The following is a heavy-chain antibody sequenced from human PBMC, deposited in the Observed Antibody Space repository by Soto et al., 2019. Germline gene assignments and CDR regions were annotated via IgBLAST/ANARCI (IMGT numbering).Heavy chain of an antibody. V-gene: IGHV3-30*18. CDR2: ISYAGSDQ. J-gene: IGHJ4*02. D-gene: IGHD3-10*01. Sequence: QVQLVESGGGVVQPGRSLRLSCAASGFTFSSYGMYWVRQAPGKGLAWVARISYAGSDQFYGDSVKGRFTISRDNSKNILYVQMNSLRSEDTAVYYCAKDTGADYWGQGTVVTVSA. CDR3: AKDTGADY. CDR1: GFTFSSYG.